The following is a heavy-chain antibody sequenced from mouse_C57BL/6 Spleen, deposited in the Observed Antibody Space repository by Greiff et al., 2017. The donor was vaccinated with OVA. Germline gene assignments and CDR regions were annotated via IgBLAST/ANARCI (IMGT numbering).Heavy chain of an antibody. CDR1: GYTFTSYW. V-gene: IGHV1-52*01. CDR2: IDPSDSET. J-gene: IGHJ3*01. D-gene: IGHD3-3*01. Sequence: QVQLQQPGAELVRPGSSVKLSCKASGYTFTSYWMHWVKQRPIQGLEWIGNIDPSDSETHYNQKFKDKATLTVDKSSSTAYMQLSSRTSEDSAVYYCARSGDPQDGFAYWGQGTLVTVSA. CDR3: ARSGDPQDGFAY.